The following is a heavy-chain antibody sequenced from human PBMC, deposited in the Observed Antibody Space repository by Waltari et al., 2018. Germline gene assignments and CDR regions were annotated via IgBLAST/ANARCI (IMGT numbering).Heavy chain of an antibody. CDR3: AKDCSGGSCYSAGAFDI. CDR1: GFTFSSYA. J-gene: IGHJ3*02. D-gene: IGHD2-15*01. CDR2: SSGSGGST. V-gene: IGHV3-23*01. Sequence: EVQLLESGGGLVQPGGSLRLSCAASGFTFSSYAMRWVRQAPGKGLEWVSASSGSGGSTYYADSVKGRFTISRDNSKNTLYLQMNSLRAEDTAVYYCAKDCSGGSCYSAGAFDIWGQGTMVTVSS.